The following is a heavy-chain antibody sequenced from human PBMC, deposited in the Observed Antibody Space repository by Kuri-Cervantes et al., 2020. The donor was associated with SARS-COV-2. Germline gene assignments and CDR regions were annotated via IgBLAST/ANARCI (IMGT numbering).Heavy chain of an antibody. CDR2: ISSGGSTI. V-gene: IGHV3-48*03. CDR3: ARETRDSSGYYRLSLDY. Sequence: GESLKISCAASGFTFSSYEMNWVRQAPGKGLEWVSYISSGGSTIYYADSVKGRFTISRDNAKNSLYLQMNSLRAEDTAVYYCARETRDSSGYYRLSLDYWGQGTLVTVSS. CDR1: GFTFSSYE. D-gene: IGHD3-22*01. J-gene: IGHJ4*02.